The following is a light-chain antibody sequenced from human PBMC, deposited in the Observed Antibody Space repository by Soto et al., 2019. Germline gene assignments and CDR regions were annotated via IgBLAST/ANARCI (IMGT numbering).Light chain of an antibody. CDR2: ATS. V-gene: IGKV1-5*03. Sequence: DIHLTQSPSTLSASVGDRVTITCRASQSISILLAWYQQKPGKAPNLLIYATSTLETGVSSRFSGSGSGTEFTLTISSLQPDDSATYYCQHYNDFYWTFGQGTKREIK. J-gene: IGKJ1*01. CDR1: QSISIL. CDR3: QHYNDFYWT.